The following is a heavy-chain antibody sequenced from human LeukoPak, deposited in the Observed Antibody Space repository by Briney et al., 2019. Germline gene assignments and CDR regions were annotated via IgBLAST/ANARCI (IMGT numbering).Heavy chain of an antibody. CDR3: ASSLYSTGWSLNSGAFDI. D-gene: IGHD6-13*01. CDR2: IYSGGTA. CDR1: EFTVSNKY. V-gene: IGHV3-53*01. J-gene: IGHJ3*02. Sequence: PGGSLRLSCAASEFTVSNKYISWVRQAPGKGLEWVSVIYSGGTAYYADSVKGRFTISRDNSKNTLYLQMNSLRAEDTPVYYCASSLYSTGWSLNSGAFDIWGQGTMVTVSS.